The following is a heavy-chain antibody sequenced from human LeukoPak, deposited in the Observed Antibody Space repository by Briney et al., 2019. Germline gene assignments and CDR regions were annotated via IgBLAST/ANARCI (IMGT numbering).Heavy chain of an antibody. CDR3: AKAGYGSGIQTAFDY. CDR1: GFTFSSYG. Sequence: PGRSLRLSCAASGFTFSSYGMHWVRQAPGKGLEWVAVISNDGSHEYYADSVKGRFTISRENSKNTLYLQMNSLRAEDTAVYYCAKAGYGSGIQTAFDYWGQGTLVTVSS. CDR2: ISNDGSHE. J-gene: IGHJ4*02. V-gene: IGHV3-30*18. D-gene: IGHD3-10*01.